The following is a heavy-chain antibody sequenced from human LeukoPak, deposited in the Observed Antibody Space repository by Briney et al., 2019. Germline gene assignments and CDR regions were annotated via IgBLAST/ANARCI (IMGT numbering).Heavy chain of an antibody. J-gene: IGHJ6*03. D-gene: IGHD3-9*01. CDR3: ATRTYYDILTGYLPHSYYYYYMDV. CDR2: TYYRSKWYN. V-gene: IGHV6-1*01. CDR1: GDSVSSNSAA. Sequence: SQTLSLTCAISGDSVSSNSAAWNWIRQSPSRGLEWLGRTYYRSKWYNDYAVSVKSRITINPDTSKNQFSLQLNSVTPEDTAVYYCATRTYYDILTGYLPHSYYYYYMDVWGKGTTVTVSS.